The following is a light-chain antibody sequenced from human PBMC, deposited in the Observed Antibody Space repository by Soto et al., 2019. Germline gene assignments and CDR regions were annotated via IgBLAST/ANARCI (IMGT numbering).Light chain of an antibody. Sequence: DIQMTQSPSTLSASVGDRVTITCRASQTISNWLAWYQQRPGKAPNLLIYKASSLESGVSSRFSGSGFGTEFTLTISSLQPDDFATYYCQHYNSYPYTLGQGTKLEIK. J-gene: IGKJ2*01. V-gene: IGKV1-5*03. CDR2: KAS. CDR1: QTISNW. CDR3: QHYNSYPYT.